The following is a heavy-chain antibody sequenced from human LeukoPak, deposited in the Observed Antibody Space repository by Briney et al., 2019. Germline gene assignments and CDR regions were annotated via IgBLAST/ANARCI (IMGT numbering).Heavy chain of an antibody. D-gene: IGHD2-15*01. CDR1: GFTFSSYD. J-gene: IGHJ4*02. V-gene: IGHV3-23*01. CDR2: ISGGGGST. Sequence: GGSLRLSCAASGFTFSSYDMSWVRQAPGKGLEWVSAISGGGGSTYYADSVKGRFTISRDNSKNTLYLQMNSLRAEDTAVYYCAKDRGIVVVVAAMGLWGQGTLVTVSS. CDR3: AKDRGIVVVVAAMGL.